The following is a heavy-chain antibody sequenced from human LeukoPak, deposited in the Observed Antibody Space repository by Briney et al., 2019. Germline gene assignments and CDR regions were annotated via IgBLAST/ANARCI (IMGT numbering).Heavy chain of an antibody. CDR3: ARASRAYGDGTDY. V-gene: IGHV4-34*01. D-gene: IGHD4-17*01. Sequence: SETLSLTXAVYXXXXSGYXWSWIRQPPXXXXXXIGEINHSGSTNYNPSLKSRVTISVDTSKNQFSLKLNSVTAADTAVYYCARASRAYGDGTDYWGQGTLVTVSS. CDR1: XXXXSGYX. J-gene: IGHJ4*02. CDR2: INHSGST.